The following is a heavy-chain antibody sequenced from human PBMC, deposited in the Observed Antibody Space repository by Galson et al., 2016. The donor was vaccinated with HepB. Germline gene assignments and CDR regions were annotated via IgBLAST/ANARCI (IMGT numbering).Heavy chain of an antibody. V-gene: IGHV3-49*03. CDR3: TRWGDPYYYDSSGNYADY. CDR2: IRRKAYEGTT. CDR1: GFTFGDYF. D-gene: IGHD3-22*01. J-gene: IGHJ4*02. Sequence: SLRLSCAASGFTFGDYFISWFRQAPGKGLEWVGFIRRKAYEGTTEYAASVKGRFSISRDDSKSIAYLQMSSLKTEDTAMYYCTRWGDPYYYDSSGNYADYWGQGTLVTVSS.